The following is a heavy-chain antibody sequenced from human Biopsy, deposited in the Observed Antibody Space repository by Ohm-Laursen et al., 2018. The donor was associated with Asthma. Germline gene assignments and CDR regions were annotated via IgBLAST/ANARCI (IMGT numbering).Heavy chain of an antibody. CDR2: TNERGVT. J-gene: IGHJ6*02. V-gene: IGHV4-34*01. CDR1: PGSFSGFF. CDR3: ARGPELDV. Sequence: TLSLTCYVYPGSFSGFFWTWIRQSPGEGLEWIGETNERGVTNNNPSLKSRVIISIDTYWNRASLKLTSVTAADTAVYYCARGPELDVWGQGTTVTVSS.